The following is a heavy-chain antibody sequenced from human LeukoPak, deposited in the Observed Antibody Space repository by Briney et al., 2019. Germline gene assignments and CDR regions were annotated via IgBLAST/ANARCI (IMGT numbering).Heavy chain of an antibody. CDR2: IRYDGSSK. Sequence: GGSLRLSCAASGFTFSSYGMHWVRQAPGKGLEWVAFIRYDGSSKYYADSVKGRFTISRDNSKNTLYLQMNSLRAEDTAVYYCAKDIVYSCALWGQGTLVTVSS. D-gene: IGHD5-18*01. J-gene: IGHJ4*02. V-gene: IGHV3-30*02. CDR1: GFTFSSYG. CDR3: AKDIVYSCAL.